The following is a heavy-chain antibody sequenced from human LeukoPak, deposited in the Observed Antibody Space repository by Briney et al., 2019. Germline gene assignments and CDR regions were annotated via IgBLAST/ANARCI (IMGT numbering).Heavy chain of an antibody. D-gene: IGHD6-13*01. Sequence: SQTLSLTCAISGDSVSSNSAAWNWIRQSPSRGLEWLRRTYYRSKWYNDYAVSVKSRISINPDTSKNQFSLQLNSVTPEDTAVYYCARDPVASSWQESNWFDPWGQGTLVTVSS. CDR2: TYYRSKWYN. V-gene: IGHV6-1*01. J-gene: IGHJ5*02. CDR1: GDSVSSNSAA. CDR3: ARDPVASSWQESNWFDP.